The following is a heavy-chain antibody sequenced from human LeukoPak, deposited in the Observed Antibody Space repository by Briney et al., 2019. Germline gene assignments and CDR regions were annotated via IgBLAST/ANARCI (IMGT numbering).Heavy chain of an antibody. CDR1: GGSISSSSYY. CDR2: IYYSGST. V-gene: IGHV4-39*07. Sequence: SETLSLTCTVSGGSISSSSYYWGWIRQPPGKGLERIGSIYYSGSTYYNPSLKSRVTISVDTSKNQFSLKLSSVTAADTAVYYCARQDGPFDYWGQGTLVTVSS. CDR3: ARQDGPFDY. J-gene: IGHJ4*02.